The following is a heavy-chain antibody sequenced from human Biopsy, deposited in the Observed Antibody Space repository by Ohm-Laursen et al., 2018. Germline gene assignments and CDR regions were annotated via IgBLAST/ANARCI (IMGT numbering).Heavy chain of an antibody. CDR2: IYWDDDK. V-gene: IGHV2-5*02. CDR3: VHRRMTPSEFDY. Sequence: TQTLTLICAFSGFSLTSRGEGVGWLRQPPGKAPEWLALIYWDDDKFYNPSLESRLTITKDTSKNQVLLIMTNMDPVDTATYFWVHRRMTPSEFDYWGQGTLVTVSS. J-gene: IGHJ4*02. CDR1: GFSLTSRGEG.